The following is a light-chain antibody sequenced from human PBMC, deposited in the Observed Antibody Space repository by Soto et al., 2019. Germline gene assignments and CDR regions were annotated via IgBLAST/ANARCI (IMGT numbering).Light chain of an antibody. CDR1: QGIIDY. J-gene: IGKJ1*01. CDR2: AAS. Sequence: DIQMTQSPSSLSASVGDTVTITCRASQGIIDYLAWYQQRPGKAPTLLIYAASTLHTGVPSRFSGSGAGTDFTLTISSLQPENVATYCGQKYDTAPQTFGPGTKVEIK. CDR3: QKYDTAPQT. V-gene: IGKV1-27*01.